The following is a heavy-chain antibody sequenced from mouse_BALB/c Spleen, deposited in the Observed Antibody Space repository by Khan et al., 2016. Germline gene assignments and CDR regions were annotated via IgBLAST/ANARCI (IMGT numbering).Heavy chain of an antibody. J-gene: IGHJ2*01. CDR1: GFTFRDAW. V-gene: IGHV6-6*01. CDR3: YRRPFDY. CDR2: IRNKGNNQAT. Sequence: EVKLEESGGGLVQLGGPMKLPCAALGFTFRDAWMDWVRQPPEKGFEWFAEIRNKGNNQATYYAASVKGRFTFPRDDAESSVYLQMNNLWAEDTGIYYCYRRPFDYWGEGTTLTVSS.